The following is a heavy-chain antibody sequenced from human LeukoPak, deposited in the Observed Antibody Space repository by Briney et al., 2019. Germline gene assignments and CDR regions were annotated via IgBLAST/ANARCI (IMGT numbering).Heavy chain of an antibody. CDR2: IYHSGST. Sequence: SETLSLTCAVSGGSISNSNWWSWVRQPPEKGLEWIGEIYHSGSTNYNPSLKSRVTISVDKSKNQFSLKLSSVTAADTAVYYCARDHTLGYCSGGSCYRRRFDPWGQGTLVTVSS. V-gene: IGHV4-4*02. CDR1: GGSISNSNW. J-gene: IGHJ5*02. CDR3: ARDHTLGYCSGGSCYRRRFDP. D-gene: IGHD2-15*01.